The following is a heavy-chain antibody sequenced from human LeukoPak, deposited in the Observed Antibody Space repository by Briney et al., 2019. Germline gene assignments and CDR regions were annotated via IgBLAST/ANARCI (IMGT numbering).Heavy chain of an antibody. J-gene: IGHJ4*02. CDR3: AKDWARVAGTEEVLHY. D-gene: IGHD6-19*01. Sequence: PGGSLRLSCVASGFTFSGYWMHWVRQVPEKGLVLFSRIDNGGSGTTYADSVKVRFTISRDNSKNTLCLQMNSLRAEDTAVYYCAKDWARVAGTEEVLHYWGQGTLVSVSS. CDR2: IDNGGSGT. CDR1: GFTFSGYW. V-gene: IGHV3-74*01.